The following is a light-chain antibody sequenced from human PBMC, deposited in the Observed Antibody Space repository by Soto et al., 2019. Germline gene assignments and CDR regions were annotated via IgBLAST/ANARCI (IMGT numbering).Light chain of an antibody. J-gene: IGLJ2*01. Sequence: QSVLTQPPSASGTPGQRVTISCSGSSSNIGTYTVNWYQQVPGTAPKLLIYSNNQRPSGVPDRFSGSKSGTSASLAISGLPSEDEADYYCAAWDASLNGVIFGGGTKLTVL. CDR1: SSNIGTYT. CDR2: SNN. CDR3: AAWDASLNGVI. V-gene: IGLV1-44*01.